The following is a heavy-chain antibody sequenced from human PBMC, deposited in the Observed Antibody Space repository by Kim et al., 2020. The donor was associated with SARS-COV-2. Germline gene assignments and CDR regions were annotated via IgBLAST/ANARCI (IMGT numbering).Heavy chain of an antibody. CDR2: ISGSGVDT. CDR3: VTDPYGYKSYFDY. J-gene: IGHJ4*02. Sequence: GGSLRLSCVASGITFSRYGLSWVRQAPGKGLEWVSAISGSGVDTYYTDSVRGRFTISRDNSKYTLYLQLNSLRVEDTAVYYCVTDPYGYKSYFDYWGQGTPVTVSS. D-gene: IGHD5-18*01. V-gene: IGHV3-23*01. CDR1: GITFSRYG.